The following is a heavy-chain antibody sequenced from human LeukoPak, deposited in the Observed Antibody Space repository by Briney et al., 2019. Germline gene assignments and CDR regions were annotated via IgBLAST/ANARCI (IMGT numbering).Heavy chain of an antibody. J-gene: IGHJ4*02. V-gene: IGHV4-34*01. Sequence: SETLSLTCAVYGGSFSGYYWSWIRQPPGKGLEWIGEINHSGSTNYNPSLKSRVTISVDSPMNQFSLKLCSVTAADTAVYYCASGLERRSRFDYWGQGTLVTVSS. CDR1: GGSFSGYY. CDR2: INHSGST. CDR3: ASGLERRSRFDY. D-gene: IGHD1-1*01.